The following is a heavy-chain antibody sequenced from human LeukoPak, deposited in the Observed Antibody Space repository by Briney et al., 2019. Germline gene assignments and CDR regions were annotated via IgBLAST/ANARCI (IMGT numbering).Heavy chain of an antibody. D-gene: IGHD3-22*01. Sequence: SETQSLTCTVSGGSISSYYWSWIRQPPGKGLEWIGYIYYSGSTNYNPSLKSRVTISVDTSKNQFSLKLSSVTAADTAVYYCARETVSSGYYYYYGMDVWGQGTTVTVSS. CDR1: GGSISSYY. CDR2: IYYSGST. V-gene: IGHV4-59*01. CDR3: ARETVSSGYYYYYGMDV. J-gene: IGHJ6*02.